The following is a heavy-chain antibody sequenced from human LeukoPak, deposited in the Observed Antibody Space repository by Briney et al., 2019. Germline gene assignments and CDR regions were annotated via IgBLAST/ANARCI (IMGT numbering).Heavy chain of an antibody. CDR1: GFTLGDYA. CDR2: IRSKAFGGTA. J-gene: IGHJ4*02. D-gene: IGHD6-19*01. CDR3: TRRSGSSGWYSLDY. V-gene: IGHV3-49*04. Sequence: GGSLRLSCTASGFTLGDYALSWVRQAPGKGLEWVGLIRSKAFGGTAEYAASVKGRFTISRDDSKIIAYLQMNSLQAEDTAVYYCTRRSGSSGWYSLDYWGQGTLVTVSS.